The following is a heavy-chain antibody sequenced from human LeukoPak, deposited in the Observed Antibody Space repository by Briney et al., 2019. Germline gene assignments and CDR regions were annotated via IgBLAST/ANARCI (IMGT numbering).Heavy chain of an antibody. CDR3: ASLHDIVVVPPATIDY. D-gene: IGHD2-2*01. CDR1: GFTFSSYS. CDR2: ISSTSDYI. Sequence: GGSLRLSCAASGFTFSSYSMNWVRQAPGKGLEWGSIISSTSDYIYYADSVKGRFTISRDNAKNSLYLQMNSLRAEDTAVYYCASLHDIVVVPPATIDYWGQGTLVTVFS. J-gene: IGHJ4*02. V-gene: IGHV3-21*01.